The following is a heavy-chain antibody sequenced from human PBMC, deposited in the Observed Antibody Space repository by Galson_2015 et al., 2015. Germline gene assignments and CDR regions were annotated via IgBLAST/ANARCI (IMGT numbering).Heavy chain of an antibody. CDR2: INAGNGNT. CDR1: GYTFTSYA. Sequence: SVKVSCKASGYTFTSYAMHWVRQAPGQRLEWMGWINAGNGNTKYSQKFQGRVTITRDTSASTAYMELSSLRSEDTAVYYCASLPDTAMDYYGMDVWGQGTTVTVSS. V-gene: IGHV1-3*01. CDR3: ASLPDTAMDYYGMDV. J-gene: IGHJ6*02. D-gene: IGHD5-18*01.